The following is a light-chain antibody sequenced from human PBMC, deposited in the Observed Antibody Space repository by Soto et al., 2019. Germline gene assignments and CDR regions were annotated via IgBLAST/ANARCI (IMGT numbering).Light chain of an antibody. CDR2: LNSDGSH. CDR3: QTWGTGIQV. Sequence: QLVLTQSPSISASLGASVNLTCTLSSGHTNYAIAWHQQQPKKGPRFLMKLNSDGSHNRGDGIPDRFSGSSSGAERFLTVSSLQSEDEADYYCQTWGTGIQVFGGGTPLTVL. J-gene: IGLJ3*02. V-gene: IGLV4-69*01. CDR1: SGHTNYA.